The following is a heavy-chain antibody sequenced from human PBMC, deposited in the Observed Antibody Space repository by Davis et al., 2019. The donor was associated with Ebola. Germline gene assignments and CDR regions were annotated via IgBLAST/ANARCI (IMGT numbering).Heavy chain of an antibody. D-gene: IGHD6-6*01. J-gene: IGHJ6*02. CDR3: ARSSIAARPGYYYGMDV. V-gene: IGHV3-21*01. CDR1: GFTFSSYS. CDR2: ISSSISYI. Sequence: GESLKISCAASGFTFSSYSMNWVRQAPGKGLEWVSSISSSISYIYYADSVKGRFTISRDNAKNSLYLQMNSLRAEDTAVYYCARSSIAARPGYYYGMDVWGQGTTVTVSS.